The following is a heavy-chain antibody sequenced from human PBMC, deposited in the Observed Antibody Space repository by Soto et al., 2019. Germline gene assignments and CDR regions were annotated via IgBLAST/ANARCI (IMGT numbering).Heavy chain of an antibody. CDR1: GGSINRYY. D-gene: IGHD4-17*01. J-gene: IGHJ5*02. Sequence: QVQLQESGPGLVKPSETLSLTCTVSGGSINRYYCSWIRQPPGKGLEWIGFIYYSGNTNYNPSLKSRVTISVDTSKNQFSLKLRSVTAADTAVYYCARGDYGDWSDHWGQGTLVTVSS. CDR2: IYYSGNT. CDR3: ARGDYGDWSDH. V-gene: IGHV4-59*01.